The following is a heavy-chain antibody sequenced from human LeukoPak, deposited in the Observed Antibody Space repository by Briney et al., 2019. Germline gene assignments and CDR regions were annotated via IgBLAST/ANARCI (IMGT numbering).Heavy chain of an antibody. CDR2: IIPIFGTA. Sequence: SVKVSCKASGGTFSSYAISWVRQAPGQGLKWMGGIIPIFGTANYAQKFQGRVTITADESTSTAYMELSSLRSEDTAVYYCARVLRYCSGGNCYSGGLGYMDVWGKGTTVTIPS. D-gene: IGHD2-15*01. CDR3: ARVLRYCSGGNCYSGGLGYMDV. V-gene: IGHV1-69*13. J-gene: IGHJ6*03. CDR1: GGTFSSYA.